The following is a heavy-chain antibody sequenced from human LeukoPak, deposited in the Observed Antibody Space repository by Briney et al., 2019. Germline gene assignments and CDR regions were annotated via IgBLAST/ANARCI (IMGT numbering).Heavy chain of an antibody. V-gene: IGHV3-11*01. Sequence: GESLRLSCAASGFTFRDYDMTWIRQAPGKGLEWVSYISSSDTTMYNADSVKGRFTISRDNAKNSLYLQMNSLRAEDTAVYYCARAPTYGPGSSFDYWGQGTLVTVSS. D-gene: IGHD3-10*01. CDR3: ARAPTYGPGSSFDY. CDR2: ISSSDTTM. CDR1: GFTFRDYD. J-gene: IGHJ4*02.